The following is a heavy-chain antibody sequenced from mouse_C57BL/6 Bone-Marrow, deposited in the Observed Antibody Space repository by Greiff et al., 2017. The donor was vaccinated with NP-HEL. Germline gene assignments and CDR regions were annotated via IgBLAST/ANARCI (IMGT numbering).Heavy chain of an antibody. Sequence: VQLQQSGAELARPGASVKLSCKASGYTFTSYGISWVKQRTGQGLEWIGEIYPRSGNTYYNEKFKGKATLTADKSSSTAYMELRSLTSEDSAVSFYSRIRLRWALYYAMDYWDQGTSVTVSS. V-gene: IGHV1-81*01. D-gene: IGHD2-2*01. CDR2: IYPRSGNT. J-gene: IGHJ4*01. CDR1: GYTFTSYG. CDR3: SRIRLRWALYYAMDY.